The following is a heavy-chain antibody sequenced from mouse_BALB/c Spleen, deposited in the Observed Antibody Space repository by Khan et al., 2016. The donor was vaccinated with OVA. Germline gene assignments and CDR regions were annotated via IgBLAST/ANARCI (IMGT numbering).Heavy chain of an antibody. V-gene: IGHV1S56*01. J-gene: IGHJ4*01. CDR1: GYTFTSYD. CDR3: ARRRGSMDY. Sequence: VQLKQSGAEVVKSGASVKLSCKASGYTFTSYDLNWVRQRPEQGLEWIGWIFPGDGTTKYNEKFKGKATLTTDKSSSTAYIQLSRLTSEDSAVYCCARRRGSMDYWGQGTSVTVSS. CDR2: IFPGDGTT.